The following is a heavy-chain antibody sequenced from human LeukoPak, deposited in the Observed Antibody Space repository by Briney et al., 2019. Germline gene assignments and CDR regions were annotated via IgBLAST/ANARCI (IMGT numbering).Heavy chain of an antibody. CDR3: ARQGDYCFDF. CDR1: GFTFGNSW. Sequence: PGGSLRLSCAASGFTFGNSWMSWVRLAPGKGLECLATIKTDGTDKYYVDSVKGRFTISRDNAKDSLFLQMNSLRAEDTGVYYCARQGDYCFDFWGRGTLVTVPS. D-gene: IGHD4-17*01. CDR2: IKTDGTDK. J-gene: IGHJ4*02. V-gene: IGHV3-7*01.